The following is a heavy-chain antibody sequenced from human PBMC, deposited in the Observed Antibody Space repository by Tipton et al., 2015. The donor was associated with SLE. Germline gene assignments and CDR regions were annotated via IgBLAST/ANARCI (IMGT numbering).Heavy chain of an antibody. D-gene: IGHD2-2*01. CDR2: IYTSGST. J-gene: IGHJ6*02. V-gene: IGHV4-61*02. CDR3: ARGGGVVPAVLAYGMDV. Sequence: TLSLTCTVSGGSISSGSYYWSWIRQPAGKGLEWIGRIYTSGSTNYNPSLKSRVTISVDTSKNQFSLKLSSVTAADTAVYYCARGGGVVPAVLAYGMDVWGQGTTVTVSS. CDR1: GGSISSGSYY.